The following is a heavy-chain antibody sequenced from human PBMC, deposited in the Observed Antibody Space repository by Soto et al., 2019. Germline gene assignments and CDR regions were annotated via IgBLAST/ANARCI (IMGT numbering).Heavy chain of an antibody. D-gene: IGHD6-6*01. CDR2: IYYSGST. J-gene: IGHJ4*02. Sequence: SETLSLTCTVSGGSISSYYWSWIRQPPGKGLEWIGYIYYSGSTNYKPSLKSRVTISVDTSKNQFSLKLSSVTAADTAVYYCASLSSDSSSLYFDYWGQGTLVTVSS. V-gene: IGHV4-59*08. CDR3: ASLSSDSSSLYFDY. CDR1: GGSISSYY.